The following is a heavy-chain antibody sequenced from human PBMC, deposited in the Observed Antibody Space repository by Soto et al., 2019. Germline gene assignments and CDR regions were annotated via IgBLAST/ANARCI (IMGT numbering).Heavy chain of an antibody. V-gene: IGHV3-48*03. CDR3: TKERSVINSGYDAFDT. J-gene: IGHJ3*02. CDR2: ISISGGTI. Sequence: PGGSLRLSCAASGFTVSSYEMDWVRQAPGKGLEWVAYISISGGTIYYGDSVEGRFTISRDNADNSLYLQMNSLRAEDTAVCYCTKERSVINSGYDAFDTWGRGTVVTVSS. D-gene: IGHD5-12*01. CDR1: GFTVSSYE.